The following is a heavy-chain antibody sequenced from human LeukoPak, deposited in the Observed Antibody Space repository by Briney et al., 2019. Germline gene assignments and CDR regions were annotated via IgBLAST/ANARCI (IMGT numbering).Heavy chain of an antibody. D-gene: IGHD3-22*01. CDR2: IYYSGST. J-gene: IGHJ4*02. Sequence: SETLSLTCTVSGGSISSGGYYWSWIRQHPGKGLEWIGYIYYSGSTYYNPSLKSRVTISVDTSKNQFSLKLSSVTAADTAVYYCARDSCGYQAFFDYWGQGTLVTVSS. V-gene: IGHV4-31*03. CDR1: GGSISSGGYY. CDR3: ARDSCGYQAFFDY.